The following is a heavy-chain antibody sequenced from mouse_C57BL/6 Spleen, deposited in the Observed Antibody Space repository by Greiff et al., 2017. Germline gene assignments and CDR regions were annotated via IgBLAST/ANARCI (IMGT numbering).Heavy chain of an antibody. CDR3: ARDYDYEAY. CDR1: GFTFSSYA. J-gene: IGHJ3*01. D-gene: IGHD2-4*01. V-gene: IGHV5-4*01. CDR2: ISDGGSYT. Sequence: EVQLVESGGGLVKPGGSLKLSCAASGFTFSSYAMSWVRQTPEKRLEWVATISDGGSYTYYPDNVKGRFTISRDNAKNNLYLQMSHLKSEDTAMYYCARDYDYEAYWGQGTLVTVSA.